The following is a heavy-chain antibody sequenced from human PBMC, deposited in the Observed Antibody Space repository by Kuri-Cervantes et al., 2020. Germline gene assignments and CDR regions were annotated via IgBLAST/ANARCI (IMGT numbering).Heavy chain of an antibody. CDR1: GFTFSSYG. CDR2: ISYDGSNK. D-gene: IGHD4-17*01. CDR3: ARETVTTYYYYYYGMDV. V-gene: IGHV3-30*03. J-gene: IGHJ6*02. Sequence: GESLKISCAASGFTFSSYGMHWVRQAPGKGLEWVAVISYDGSNKYYADSVKGRFTISRDNSKNTLYLQMNSLRAEDTAVYYCARETVTTYYYYYYGMDVWGQGTTVTVSS.